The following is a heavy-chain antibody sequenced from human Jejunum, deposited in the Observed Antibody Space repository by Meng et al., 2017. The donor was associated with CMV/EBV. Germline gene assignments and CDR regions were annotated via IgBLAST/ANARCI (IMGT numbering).Heavy chain of an antibody. Sequence: SSGGVGVAWIRQPPARALDGLAIVSWVDDRRYSPSLKNRLIITKATSKNQVVLTMTNMDPVDTATYYCARRRVGSGSGWDGGCFDYWGQGTLVTVSS. CDR1: SSGGVG. CDR3: ARRRVGSGSGWDGGCFDY. D-gene: IGHD6-19*01. CDR2: VSWVDDR. V-gene: IGHV2-5*02. J-gene: IGHJ4*01.